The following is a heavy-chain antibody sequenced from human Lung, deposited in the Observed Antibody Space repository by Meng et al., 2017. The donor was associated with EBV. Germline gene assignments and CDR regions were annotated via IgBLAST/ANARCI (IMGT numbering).Heavy chain of an antibody. CDR2: LIAVFDKT. Sequence: VLLVQSGAEVKKPGSSVKVACKTSGGSFSTHTFSWVRQAPGQGLEWMGGLIAVFDKTKAAPRFQDRVTFTADESTSTAYMELSSLTFDDTAVYFCARGRRNEPLFDYWGQGTLVTVSS. J-gene: IGHJ4*02. CDR1: GGSFSTHT. V-gene: IGHV1-69*13. D-gene: IGHD1-14*01. CDR3: ARGRRNEPLFDY.